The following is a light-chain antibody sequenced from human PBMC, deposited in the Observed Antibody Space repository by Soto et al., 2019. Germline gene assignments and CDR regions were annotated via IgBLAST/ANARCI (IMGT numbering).Light chain of an antibody. CDR3: SSYADTNNLL. J-gene: IGLJ2*01. V-gene: IGLV1-40*01. CDR1: SSNIGAGYD. Sequence: QSVLTQPPSVSGAPGQRVTISCTGSSSNIGAGYDVHWYQQLPGTAPKLLIYGNTNRPSGVPDRFSGRKTGTSASLAITGLQAEDEADYYCSSYADTNNLLFGGGTKLTVL. CDR2: GNT.